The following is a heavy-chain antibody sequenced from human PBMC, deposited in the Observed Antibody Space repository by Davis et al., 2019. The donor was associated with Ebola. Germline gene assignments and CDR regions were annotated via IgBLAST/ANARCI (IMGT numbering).Heavy chain of an antibody. D-gene: IGHD3-10*01. V-gene: IGHV3-23*01. Sequence: PGVPLRLSSAASAFSFSPYAVPWVRPAPGRGLEWVSRVHASGIFTYYGDSVKGRFTISSDNSKNTLYLQMNSLRADDTAVYYCAKTLKGSHYPDSFDVWGQGTMVTVSS. CDR1: AFSFSPYA. CDR2: VHASGIFT. J-gene: IGHJ3*01. CDR3: AKTLKGSHYPDSFDV.